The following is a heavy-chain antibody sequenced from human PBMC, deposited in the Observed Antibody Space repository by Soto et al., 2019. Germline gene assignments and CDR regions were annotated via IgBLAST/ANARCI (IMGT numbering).Heavy chain of an antibody. CDR2: IYYNGIT. D-gene: IGHD3-22*01. CDR1: GGSITSGDYY. J-gene: IGHJ3*02. V-gene: IGHV4-30-4*01. CDR3: ARDYYDSSRNAFDI. Sequence: SETLSLTCTVSGGSITSGDYYWGWIRQPPGKGLEWIGYIYYNGITYYNPSLKSRVTVSIEASKNLFSLKLSSVTAADTAVYYCARDYYDSSRNAFDIWGQGTMVTVSS.